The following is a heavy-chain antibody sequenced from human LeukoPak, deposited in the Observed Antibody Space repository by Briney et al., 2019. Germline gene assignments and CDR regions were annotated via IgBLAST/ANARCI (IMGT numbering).Heavy chain of an antibody. CDR1: GGSISSYY. J-gene: IGHJ4*02. CDR2: IYYSGST. CDR3: ARGRYYDSSGSDY. Sequence: SETLSLTCTVSGGSISSYYWSWIRQPPGKGPEWIGYIYYSGSTNYNPSLKSRVTISVDTSKNQFSLKLSSVTAADTAVYYCARGRYYDSSGSDYWGQGTLVTVSS. V-gene: IGHV4-59*01. D-gene: IGHD3-22*01.